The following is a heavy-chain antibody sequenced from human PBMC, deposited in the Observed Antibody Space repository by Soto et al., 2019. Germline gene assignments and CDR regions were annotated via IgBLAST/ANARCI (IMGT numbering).Heavy chain of an antibody. D-gene: IGHD3-3*01. V-gene: IGHV3-11*01. CDR2: ISSSGSTI. J-gene: IGHJ5*02. Sequence: GGSLRLSCAASGFTFSDYYMSWIRQAPGKGLEWVSYISSSGSTIYYADSVKGRFTISRDNAKNSLYLQMNSLRAEDTAVYYCARCSVRITIFGVADVDWFDPWGQGTLVTVSS. CDR3: ARCSVRITIFGVADVDWFDP. CDR1: GFTFSDYY.